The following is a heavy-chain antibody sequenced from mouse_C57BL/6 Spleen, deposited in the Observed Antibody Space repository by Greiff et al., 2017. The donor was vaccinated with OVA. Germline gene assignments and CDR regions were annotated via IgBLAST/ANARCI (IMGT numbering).Heavy chain of an antibody. CDR3: ARRGYYSLYFDY. V-gene: IGHV3-6*01. Sequence: EVKLQESGPGLVKPSQSLSLTCSVPGYSITSGYYWNWIRQFPGNKLEWMGYISYDGSNNYNPSLKNRISITRDKSKNQFFLKLNSVTTEDTATYYCARRGYYSLYFDYWGQGTTLTVSS. J-gene: IGHJ2*01. CDR2: ISYDGSN. D-gene: IGHD2-1*01. CDR1: GYSITSGYY.